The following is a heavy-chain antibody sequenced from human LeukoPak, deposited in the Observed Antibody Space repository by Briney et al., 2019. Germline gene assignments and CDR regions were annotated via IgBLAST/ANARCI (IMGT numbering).Heavy chain of an antibody. V-gene: IGHV3-21*06. D-gene: IGHD6-19*01. CDR3: ARDGGPVPGTVLDY. CDR2: ISSTGSYI. J-gene: IGHJ4*02. CDR1: GFTFSSYS. Sequence: PGGSLRLSCEASGFTFSSYSMNWVRQAPGKGLEWVSSISSTGSYIYSIDSVKGRFTISRDNAKNSLYLQMNSLRAEDTAVYYCARDGGPVPGTVLDYWGQGALVTVSS.